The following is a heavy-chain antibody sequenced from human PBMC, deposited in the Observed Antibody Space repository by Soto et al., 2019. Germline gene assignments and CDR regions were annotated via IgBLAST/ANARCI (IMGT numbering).Heavy chain of an antibody. V-gene: IGHV4-31*03. D-gene: IGHD6-19*01. CDR2: IYYSGST. CDR1: GGSISSGGYY. J-gene: IGHJ4*02. CDR3: ARGTEMAAFDY. Sequence: PSETLSLTCTVSGGSISSGGYYWSWIRQHPGKGLEWIGYIYYSGSTYYNPSLKSRVTISVDTSKNQFSLKLSSVTAADTAVYYCARGTEMAAFDYWGQGTLVTVSS.